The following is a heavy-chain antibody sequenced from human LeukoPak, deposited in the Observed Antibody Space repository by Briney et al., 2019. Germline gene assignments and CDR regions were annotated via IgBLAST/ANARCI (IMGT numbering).Heavy chain of an antibody. CDR3: AKVADSGGTTNYYFDS. CDR1: GFTFSSYG. Sequence: GGSLRLSCAASGFTFSSYGMHWVRQAPGKGLEWVAVIWSNGINRYYGESVKGRFTISRDNSKNTLDLQMNSLRLEDTAVYYCAKVADSGGTTNYYFDSWGLGNLVIVSS. V-gene: IGHV3-33*06. D-gene: IGHD4-11*01. J-gene: IGHJ4*02. CDR2: IWSNGINR.